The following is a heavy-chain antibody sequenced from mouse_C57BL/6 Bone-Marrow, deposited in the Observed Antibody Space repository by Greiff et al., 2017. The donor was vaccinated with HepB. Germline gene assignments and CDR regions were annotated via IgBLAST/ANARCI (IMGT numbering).Heavy chain of an antibody. J-gene: IGHJ1*03. Sequence: VKLQQPGAELVRPGSSVKLSCKASGYTFTSYWMDWVKQRPGQGLEWIGNIYPSDSETHYNQKFKDKATLTVDKSSSTAYMQLSSLTSEDSAVYYCARDYGFPYWYFDVWGTGTTVTVSS. CDR1: GYTFTSYW. CDR3: ARDYGFPYWYFDV. D-gene: IGHD1-1*01. V-gene: IGHV1-61*01. CDR2: IYPSDSET.